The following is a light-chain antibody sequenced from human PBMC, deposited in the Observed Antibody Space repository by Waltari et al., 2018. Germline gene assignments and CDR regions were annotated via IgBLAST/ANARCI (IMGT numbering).Light chain of an antibody. CDR3: ATWDDTLKGPV. J-gene: IGLJ2*01. V-gene: IGLV1-44*01. Sequence: QSMLTQPPSGSGTPGQRVTISCSGSSSNIGSNPVNWYQQLPRTAPKLVIFSNKWRPSGVPSGFSASKSGTAASLAISGLQSEDEANYYCATWDDTLKGPVFGGGTKLIVL. CDR2: SNK. CDR1: SSNIGSNP.